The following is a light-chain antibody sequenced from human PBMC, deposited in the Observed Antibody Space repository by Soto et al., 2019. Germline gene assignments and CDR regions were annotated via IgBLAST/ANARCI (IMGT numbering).Light chain of an antibody. J-gene: IGLJ3*02. CDR1: SSDVGYYNL. CDR3: CSYAHVSPWV. CDR2: EVN. V-gene: IGLV2-23*02. Sequence: QSALTQPASVSGSPGQSITISCTGTSSDVGYYNLVSWYQQHPGKAPKLIIFEVNKRPSGVSNRFSGSKSGNTASLTISGLQAEDEADYYCCSYAHVSPWVFGGGTKVTVL.